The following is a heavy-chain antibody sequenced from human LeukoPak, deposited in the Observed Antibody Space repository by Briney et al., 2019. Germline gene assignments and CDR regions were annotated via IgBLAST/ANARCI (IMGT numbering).Heavy chain of an antibody. Sequence: GGSLRLSCAASGFTFSSNYMSWVRQAPGKGLEWVSVIYSGGSTYYADSVKGRFTISRDNSKNTLYLQMNSLRAEDTAVYYCAREGVDGYIPSAFDIWGQGTMVTVSS. V-gene: IGHV3-53*01. J-gene: IGHJ3*02. CDR1: GFTFSSNY. CDR2: IYSGGST. CDR3: AREGVDGYIPSAFDI. D-gene: IGHD5-24*01.